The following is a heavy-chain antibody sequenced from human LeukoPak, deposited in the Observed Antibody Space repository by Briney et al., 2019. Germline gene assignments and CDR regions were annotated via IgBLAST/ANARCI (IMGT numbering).Heavy chain of an antibody. CDR1: GGSISSYY. Sequence: SETLSLTCTVSGGSISSYYWSWIRQPPGKGLEWIGYIYYSGSTNYNPSLKSRVTISVDTSKNQFSLKLSSVTAADAAVYYCARGAIGSSWYVYWGQGTLVTVSS. CDR2: IYYSGST. CDR3: ARGAIGSSWYVY. V-gene: IGHV4-59*01. D-gene: IGHD6-13*01. J-gene: IGHJ4*02.